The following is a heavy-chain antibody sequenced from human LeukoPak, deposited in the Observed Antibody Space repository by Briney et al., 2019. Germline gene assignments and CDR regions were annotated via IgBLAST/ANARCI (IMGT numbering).Heavy chain of an antibody. Sequence: GGSLRLSCAASGFTFNIHAMTWARQAPGRGLEWVSVISPNGDSTLYADSVKGRFTISRDNSKNMVFLQMDSLGAEDMAVYYCARNWGLDYWGQETLVTVSS. J-gene: IGHJ4*02. CDR3: ARNWGLDY. D-gene: IGHD7-27*01. V-gene: IGHV3-23*01. CDR2: ISPNGDST. CDR1: GFTFNIHA.